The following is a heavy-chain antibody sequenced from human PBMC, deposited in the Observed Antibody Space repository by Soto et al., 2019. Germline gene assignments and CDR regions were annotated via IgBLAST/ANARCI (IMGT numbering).Heavy chain of an antibody. CDR3: ARGSRYYDFWSGYYIGADWFDP. CDR2: ISAYNGNT. J-gene: IGHJ5*02. CDR1: GYTFTSYG. V-gene: IGHV1-18*01. Sequence: ASVKVSCKASGYTFTSYGISWVRQAPGQGIERIGWISAYNGNTNYAQKLKGRVTMTTDTSTSTAYMELRSLRSDDTAVYYCARGSRYYDFWSGYYIGADWFDPWGQGTLVTVSS. D-gene: IGHD3-3*01.